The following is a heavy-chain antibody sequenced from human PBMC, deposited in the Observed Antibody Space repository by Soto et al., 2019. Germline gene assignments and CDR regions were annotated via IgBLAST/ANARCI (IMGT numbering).Heavy chain of an antibody. J-gene: IGHJ4*02. D-gene: IGHD4-4*01. Sequence: QALWPTSAISGDSLSTNSAAWSSIRGSPSRGLEWLGRTYYSSRWYSNYAPSLKSRITVNPDTSQNQFSLQLNSVTPEDTAMYYCARDPPGFHSAFDFWGQGTLVTVSS. CDR1: GDSLSTNSAA. CDR3: ARDPPGFHSAFDF. CDR2: TYYSSRWYS. V-gene: IGHV6-1*01.